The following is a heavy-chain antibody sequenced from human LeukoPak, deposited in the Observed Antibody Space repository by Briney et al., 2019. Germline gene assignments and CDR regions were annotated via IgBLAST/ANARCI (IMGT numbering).Heavy chain of an antibody. CDR1: GFTFSSYW. Sequence: GGSLRLSCAASGFTFSSYWMSWVRQAPGKGLEWVANIKQDGSEKYYVGSVKGRFTISRDNAKNSLYLQMNSLRAEDTAVYYCARIDYYDSSGYSYYFDYWGQGTLVTVSS. V-gene: IGHV3-7*01. J-gene: IGHJ4*02. D-gene: IGHD3-22*01. CDR3: ARIDYYDSSGYSYYFDY. CDR2: IKQDGSEK.